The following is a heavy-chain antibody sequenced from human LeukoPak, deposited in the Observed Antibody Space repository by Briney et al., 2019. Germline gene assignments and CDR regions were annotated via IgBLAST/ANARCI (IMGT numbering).Heavy chain of an antibody. CDR3: ARGGRQWFDR. CDR2: VKGDGNDK. D-gene: IGHD1-26*01. J-gene: IGHJ5*02. CDR1: GFIFGDFW. V-gene: IGHV3-7*01. Sequence: GGSLRLYCAASGFIFGDFWMSWVRQAPGKGLECGAEVKGDGNDKHCEGSLKCRFPVSRHRAQNTLYRQMDSSRAQHTALYHCARGGRQWFDRWG.